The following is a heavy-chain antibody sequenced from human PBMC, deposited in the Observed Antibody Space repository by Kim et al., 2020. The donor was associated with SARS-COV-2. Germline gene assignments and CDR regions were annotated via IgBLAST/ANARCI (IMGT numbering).Heavy chain of an antibody. Sequence: SETLSLTCAVYGGSFSGYYWSWIRQPPGKGLEWIGEINHSGSTNYNPSLKSRVTISVDTSKNQFSLKLSSVTAADTAVYYCARSKAGYCTNGVCYIGLGSRWFDPWGQGTLVTVSS. V-gene: IGHV4-34*01. CDR2: INHSGST. D-gene: IGHD2-8*01. CDR3: ARSKAGYCTNGVCYIGLGSRWFDP. CDR1: GGSFSGYY. J-gene: IGHJ5*02.